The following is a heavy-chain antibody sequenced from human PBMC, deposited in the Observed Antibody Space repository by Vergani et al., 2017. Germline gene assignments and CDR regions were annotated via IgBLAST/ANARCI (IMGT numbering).Heavy chain of an antibody. D-gene: IGHD5-12*01. CDR1: FDSIRNLY. J-gene: IGHJ5*02. Sequence: QVQLPESGPGLVKSSETLSLTCSVSFDSIRNLYCNWIRQPPGKGLEWIGSIHYSENTNYNPSLKTRVTISVDTSKNQFSLTLTSVTAADTAVYYCASDTHSGQSADRWGQGILVTVTS. V-gene: IGHV4-59*11. CDR2: IHYSENT. CDR3: ASDTHSGQSADR.